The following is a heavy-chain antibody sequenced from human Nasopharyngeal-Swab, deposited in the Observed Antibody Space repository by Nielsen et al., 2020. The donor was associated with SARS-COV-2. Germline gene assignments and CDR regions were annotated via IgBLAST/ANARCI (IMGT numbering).Heavy chain of an antibody. CDR2: INHSGST. CDR3: ARGTFGYTYTRPENNWFDP. D-gene: IGHD5-18*01. V-gene: IGHV4-34*01. J-gene: IGHJ5*02. CDR1: GGSFSGTF. Sequence: SETLSLTCAVFGGSFSGTFWSWIRQPPGKGLEWIAEINHSGSTNYNPSLKSRVTISVDTSKNQFSLKFTSVTAADTAVYYCARGTFGYTYTRPENNWFDPWGQGILVTVSS.